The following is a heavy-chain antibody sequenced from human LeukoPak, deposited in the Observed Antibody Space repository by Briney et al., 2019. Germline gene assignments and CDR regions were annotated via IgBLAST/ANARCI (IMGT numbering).Heavy chain of an antibody. CDR3: ARAPGGIYYDSSGYYLDYYFDY. Sequence: GGSLRLSCVASGITFSNYAVSWVRQAPEKGLDWVSVISGSAHKIRYADSVKGRFTISRDNAKNSLYLQMNSLRAEDTAVYYCARAPGGIYYDSSGYYLDYYFDYWGQGTLVTVSS. V-gene: IGHV3-23*01. CDR1: GITFSNYA. J-gene: IGHJ4*02. D-gene: IGHD3-22*01. CDR2: ISGSAHKI.